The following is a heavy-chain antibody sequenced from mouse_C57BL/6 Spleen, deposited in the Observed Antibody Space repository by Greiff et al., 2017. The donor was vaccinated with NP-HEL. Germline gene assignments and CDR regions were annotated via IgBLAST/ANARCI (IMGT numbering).Heavy chain of an antibody. D-gene: IGHD1-1*01. CDR2: IDPENGDT. J-gene: IGHJ1*03. CDR3: TFITTVVATESDV. CDR1: GFNIKDDY. Sequence: EVQLQQSGAELVRPGASVKLSCTASGFNIKDDYMHWVKQRPEQGLEWIGWIDPENGDTEYASKFQGKATITADTSSNTAYLQLSSLTSEDTAAYYCTFITTVVATESDVWGTGTTVTVSS. V-gene: IGHV14-4*01.